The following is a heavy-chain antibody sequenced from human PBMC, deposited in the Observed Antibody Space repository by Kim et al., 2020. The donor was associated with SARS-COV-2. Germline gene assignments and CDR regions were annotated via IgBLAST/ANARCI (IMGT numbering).Heavy chain of an antibody. V-gene: IGHV3-11*05. J-gene: IGHJ4*02. CDR1: GFTFSDYY. CDR3: ARDHTIFGVAPTRPFFDY. CDR2: ISSSSSYT. D-gene: IGHD3-3*01. Sequence: GGSLRLSCAASGFTFSDYYMSWIRQAPGKGLEWVSYISSSSSYTNYADSVKGRFTISRDNAKNSLYLQMNSLRAEDTAVYYCARDHTIFGVAPTRPFFDYWGQGTLVTVSS.